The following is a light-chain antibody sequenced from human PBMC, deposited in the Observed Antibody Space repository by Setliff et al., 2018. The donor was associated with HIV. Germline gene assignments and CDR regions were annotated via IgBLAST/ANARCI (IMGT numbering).Light chain of an antibody. CDR3: SSYAGSNIYV. CDR1: SGDVGGYNY. Sequence: QSVLAQPPSASGSPGQSVTISCTGTSGDVGGYNYVSWYQQHPGKAPKLMIYEVNQRPSGVPDRFSGSKSGDTASLTVSGLQAEDEADYFCSSYAGSNIYVFGTVTKVTVL. V-gene: IGLV2-8*01. J-gene: IGLJ1*01. CDR2: EVN.